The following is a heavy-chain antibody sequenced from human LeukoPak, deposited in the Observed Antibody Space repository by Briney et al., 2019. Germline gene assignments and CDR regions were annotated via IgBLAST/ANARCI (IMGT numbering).Heavy chain of an antibody. CDR2: IYSGGST. Sequence: GWSLRLSCAASGFTVSSNYMSWVRQAPGKGLEWVSVIYSGGSTYYADSVKGRFTISRHNSKNTLYLQMNSLRAEDTAVYYCARAIGPGWFDPWGQGTLVTVSS. D-gene: IGHD1-26*01. V-gene: IGHV3-53*04. CDR3: ARAIGPGWFDP. CDR1: GFTVSSNY. J-gene: IGHJ5*02.